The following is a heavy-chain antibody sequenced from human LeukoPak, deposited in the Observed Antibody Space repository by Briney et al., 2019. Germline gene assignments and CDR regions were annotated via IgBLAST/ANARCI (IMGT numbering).Heavy chain of an antibody. D-gene: IGHD3-9*01. V-gene: IGHV3-23*01. Sequence: GGSLRLSCAASGFTFSSHSMNWVRQAPGKGLEWVSGISGSGGSTDYADSVKGRFTISRDNSKNTLYLQMNSLRAEDTAVYYCAKVRYFDWLSPFNWFDPWGQGTLVTVSS. CDR1: GFTFSSHS. CDR3: AKVRYFDWLSPFNWFDP. CDR2: ISGSGGST. J-gene: IGHJ5*02.